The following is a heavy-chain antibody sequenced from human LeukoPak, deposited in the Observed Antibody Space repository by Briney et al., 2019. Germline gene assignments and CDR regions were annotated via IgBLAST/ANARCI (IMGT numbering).Heavy chain of an antibody. D-gene: IGHD3-9*01. Sequence: GGSLRLSCAASGFTFSSYGMHWVRQAPGNGLEWEAVIPYDGSNKYYADSVKGRFTISRDNSKNTLYVQMNSLRAEDTAVYYCAKDPHYDILTGYYTYFDYWGQGTLVTVSS. V-gene: IGHV3-30*18. CDR3: AKDPHYDILTGYYTYFDY. J-gene: IGHJ4*02. CDR1: GFTFSSYG. CDR2: IPYDGSNK.